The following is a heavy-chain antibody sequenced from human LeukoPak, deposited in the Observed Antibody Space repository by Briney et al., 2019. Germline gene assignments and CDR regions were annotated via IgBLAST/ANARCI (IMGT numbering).Heavy chain of an antibody. CDR3: ARRPYYDTSGYFLN. J-gene: IGHJ4*02. Sequence: GESLNLSCKGSEYRFTNYWIGWVRQMRGKGLGWQGIIYPGDSKTRYSPSLQGQVTISADKSISTAYLQWSSLKASDTAIYYCARRPYYDTSGYFLNWGQGTLVTVSS. D-gene: IGHD3-22*01. V-gene: IGHV5-51*01. CDR2: IYPGDSKT. CDR1: EYRFTNYW.